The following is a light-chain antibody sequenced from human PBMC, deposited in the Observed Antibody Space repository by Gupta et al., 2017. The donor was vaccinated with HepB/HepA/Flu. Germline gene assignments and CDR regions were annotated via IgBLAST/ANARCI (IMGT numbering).Light chain of an antibody. CDR3: SAYASSGVYV. V-gene: IGLV2-14*01. Sequence: QSALAQPASVSGSPGQSITISCTGTSSDIGRYKHVSWYQQNAGKAPKLLIFEVNYRPSGVSARFSGSKSGYTASLTISGLQAEDEADYYCSAYASSGVYVFGTGTRVTVL. CDR2: EVN. CDR1: SSDIGRYKH. J-gene: IGLJ1*01.